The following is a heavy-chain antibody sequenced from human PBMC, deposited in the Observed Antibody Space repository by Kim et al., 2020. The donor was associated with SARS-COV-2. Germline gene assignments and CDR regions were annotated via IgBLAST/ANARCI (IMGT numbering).Heavy chain of an antibody. CDR1: GFTFSSYG. D-gene: IGHD3-22*01. V-gene: IGHV3-33*01. Sequence: GGSLRLSCAASGFTFSSYGMHWVRQAPGKGLEWVAVIWYDGSNKYYADSVKGRFTISRDNSKNTLYLQMNSLRAEDTAVYYCARDLDPYYYDSSSFGGYWGQGTLVTVSS. J-gene: IGHJ4*02. CDR3: ARDLDPYYYDSSSFGGY. CDR2: IWYDGSNK.